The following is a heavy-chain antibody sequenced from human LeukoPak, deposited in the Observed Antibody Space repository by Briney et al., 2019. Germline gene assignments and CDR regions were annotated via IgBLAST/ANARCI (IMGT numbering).Heavy chain of an antibody. Sequence: GTSVKVSCKALGYIFTDYYIHWVRQAPGQGLEWMGWINPKSGGRDTNYARNFRGRVTMSTDTSITTAYMELTSLSSDDTAAYYCAKGHYDGAHPHYEGGSVDSWGQGSHITVSS. CDR1: GYIFTDYY. V-gene: IGHV1-2*02. CDR3: AKGHYDGAHPHYEGGSVDS. J-gene: IGHJ4*02. CDR2: INPKSGGRDT. D-gene: IGHD3-16*01.